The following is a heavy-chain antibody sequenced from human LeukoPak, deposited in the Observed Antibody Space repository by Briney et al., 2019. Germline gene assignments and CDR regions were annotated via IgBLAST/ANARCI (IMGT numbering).Heavy chain of an antibody. Sequence: TGESLKISCKGSGYSFTSYWIGWVRQMPGKGLEWMGIIYPGDSDTRYSPSFQGQVTISADKSISTAYLQWSSLKASDTAMYYCANSLGYGGNPDEAFDIWGQGTMVTVSS. CDR3: ANSLGYGGNPDEAFDI. J-gene: IGHJ3*02. D-gene: IGHD4-23*01. V-gene: IGHV5-51*01. CDR1: GYSFTSYW. CDR2: IYPGDSDT.